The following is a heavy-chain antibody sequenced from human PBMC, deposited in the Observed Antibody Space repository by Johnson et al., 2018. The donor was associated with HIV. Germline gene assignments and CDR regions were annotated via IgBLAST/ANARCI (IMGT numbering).Heavy chain of an antibody. CDR2: LYSDGGT. CDR1: GFTFSSYA. J-gene: IGHJ3*02. CDR3: AKDRYGGSYPDAFDI. V-gene: IGHV3-NL1*01. Sequence: QEKLVESGGGVVQPGRSLRLSCAASGFTFSSYAMHWVRQAPGKGLEWVSVLYSDGGTYYADSVKGRFTISRDNSKNTLFLQMNSLRPEDTSVYYCAKDRYGGSYPDAFDIWGQGTMVTVSS. D-gene: IGHD1-26*01.